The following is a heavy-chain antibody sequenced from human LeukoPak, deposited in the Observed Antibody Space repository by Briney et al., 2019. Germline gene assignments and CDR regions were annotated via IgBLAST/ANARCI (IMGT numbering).Heavy chain of an antibody. CDR1: GFTFSSYA. J-gene: IGHJ4*02. Sequence: GGSLRLSCAASGFTFSSYAMSWVRQAPGKGLEWVSAISGSGGSTYYADSVKGRFTISRDDAKNSLYLQMISLRADDTAVYYCARGSDISDYWGQGTLVTVSS. D-gene: IGHD3-9*01. CDR3: ARGSDISDY. V-gene: IGHV3-23*01. CDR2: ISGSGGST.